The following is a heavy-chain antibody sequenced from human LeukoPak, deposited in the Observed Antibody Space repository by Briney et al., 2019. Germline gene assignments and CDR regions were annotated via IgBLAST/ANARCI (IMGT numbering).Heavy chain of an antibody. V-gene: IGHV4-4*02. Sequence: SGTLSLTCAVSDGSISSSNWWSWVRQPPGKGLEWIGEIYHSGSTNYNPSLKSRVTISVDKSKNQFSLKLSSVTAADTAVYYCARVGNYYDSSGNHDYWGQGTLVTVSS. J-gene: IGHJ4*02. D-gene: IGHD3-22*01. CDR1: DGSISSSNW. CDR2: IYHSGST. CDR3: ARVGNYYDSSGNHDY.